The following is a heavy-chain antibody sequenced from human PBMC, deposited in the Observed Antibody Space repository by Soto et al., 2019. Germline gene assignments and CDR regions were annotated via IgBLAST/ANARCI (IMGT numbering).Heavy chain of an antibody. Sequence: ASVKVSCKASGGTFSSYAISWVRQAPGQGPEWMGGIIPIFGTANYAQKFQGRVTITADESTSTAYMELSSLRSEDTAVYYCARGHGSYYYYYGMDVWGQGTTVTVSS. CDR3: ARGHGSYYYYYGMDV. D-gene: IGHD1-26*01. CDR2: IIPIFGTA. J-gene: IGHJ6*02. CDR1: GGTFSSYA. V-gene: IGHV1-69*13.